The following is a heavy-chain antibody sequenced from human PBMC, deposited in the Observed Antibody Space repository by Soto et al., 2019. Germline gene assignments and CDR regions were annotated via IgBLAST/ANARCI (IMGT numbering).Heavy chain of an antibody. CDR3: ARGTYYYDSSGYGYFDY. Sequence: QVQLVQSGAEVKKPGASVKVSCKASGYTFTSYDINWVRQATGQGLEWMGWMNPNSGNTGYAQKVQGRVTMTRNTSISTDYMELSSLRSEGTAVYYCARGTYYYDSSGYGYFDYWGQGTLVTVSS. J-gene: IGHJ4*02. CDR2: MNPNSGNT. CDR1: GYTFTSYD. V-gene: IGHV1-8*01. D-gene: IGHD3-22*01.